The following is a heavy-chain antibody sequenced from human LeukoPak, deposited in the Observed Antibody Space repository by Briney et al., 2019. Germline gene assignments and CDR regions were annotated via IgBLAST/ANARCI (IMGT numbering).Heavy chain of an antibody. J-gene: IGHJ5*02. CDR2: IYYSGSA. D-gene: IGHD3-3*01. CDR1: GGSISSSSYY. CDR3: ARGRFLYDFWSGLTERTDRYNWFDP. Sequence: SETLSLTCTVSGGSISSSSYYWGWIRQPPGKGLEWIGSIYYSGSAYYNPSLKSRVTISVDTSKNQFSLKLSSVTAADTAVYYCARGRFLYDFWSGLTERTDRYNWFDPWGQGTLVTVSS. V-gene: IGHV4-39*07.